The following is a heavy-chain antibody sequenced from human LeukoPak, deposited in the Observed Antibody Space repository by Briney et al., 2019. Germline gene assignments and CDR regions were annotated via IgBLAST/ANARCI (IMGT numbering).Heavy chain of an antibody. Sequence: SETLSLTCTVSGGSISSYYWSWVRQPPGKGLEWIGYIYYSGSTNYNPSLKSRVTISVDTSKNQFSLKLSSVTAADTAVYYCARGRDQETYYFDYWGQGTLVTVSS. CDR3: ARGRDQETYYFDY. J-gene: IGHJ4*02. CDR2: IYYSGST. CDR1: GGSISSYY. V-gene: IGHV4-59*12. D-gene: IGHD5-24*01.